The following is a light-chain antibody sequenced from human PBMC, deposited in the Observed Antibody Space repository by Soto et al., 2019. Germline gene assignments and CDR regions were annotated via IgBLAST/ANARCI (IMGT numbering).Light chain of an antibody. CDR1: QSVGTY. CDR2: DAS. CDR3: QQRSNWPT. J-gene: IGKJ5*01. Sequence: IVLTQSPATLSLSPGERATLSCRASQSVGTYLAWYQQKPGQAPRLLIYDASNRATDIPARFSGSGSGTDFTLTISSLEPEDFAVYYCQQRSNWPTFGQGTRLEIK. V-gene: IGKV3-11*01.